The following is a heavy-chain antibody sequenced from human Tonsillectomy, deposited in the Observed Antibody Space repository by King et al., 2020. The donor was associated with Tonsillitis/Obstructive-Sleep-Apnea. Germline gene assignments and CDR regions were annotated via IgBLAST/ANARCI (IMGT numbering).Heavy chain of an antibody. V-gene: IGHV1-18*01. CDR2: ISAYNGNT. D-gene: IGHD3-3*01. CDR1: GYTFTSYG. CDR3: ARGGDDFWSGYSIDY. J-gene: IGHJ4*02. Sequence: QLVQSGAEVKKPGASVKVSCKASGYTFTSYGISWVRQAPGQGLEWMGWISAYNGNTNYAKKLQGRVTITPDTSTSTAYMELRSLRSDDTAVYYCARGGDDFWSGYSIDYWGQGTLVTVSS.